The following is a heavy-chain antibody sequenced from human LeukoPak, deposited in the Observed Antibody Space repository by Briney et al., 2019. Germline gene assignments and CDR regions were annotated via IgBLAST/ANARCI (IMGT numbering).Heavy chain of an antibody. CDR3: ARTLTIAVAGTPYPYYFDY. J-gene: IGHJ4*02. D-gene: IGHD6-19*01. Sequence: PGGSLRLSCAAPGFTFSSYSMNWVRQAPGRGLEWVSSISSSSSYIYYADSVKGRFTISRDNAKNSLYLQMNSLRAEDTAVYYCARTLTIAVAGTPYPYYFDYWGQGTLVTVSS. CDR1: GFTFSSYS. CDR2: ISSSSSYI. V-gene: IGHV3-21*01.